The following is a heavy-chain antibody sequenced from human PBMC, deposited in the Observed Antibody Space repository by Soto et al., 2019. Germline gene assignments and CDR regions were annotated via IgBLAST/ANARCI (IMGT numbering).Heavy chain of an antibody. CDR2: ISSSGSII. CDR3: ARDLGYYESDGYFDY. Sequence: VGSLRLSCAASGFTFSDNYMSWIRQAPGKGLEWVSYISSSGSIIYYADSVKGRFTISRDNAKNSLYLQMNSLRAEDTAVYYCARDLGYYESDGYFDYWGQGALVTVSS. J-gene: IGHJ4*02. D-gene: IGHD3-22*01. V-gene: IGHV3-11*01. CDR1: GFTFSDNY.